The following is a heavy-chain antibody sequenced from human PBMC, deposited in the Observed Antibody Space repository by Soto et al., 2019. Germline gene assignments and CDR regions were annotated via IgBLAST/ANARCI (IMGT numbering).Heavy chain of an antibody. CDR1: GVTFSAYP. V-gene: IGHV3-23*01. CDR3: AKIMITGGIGY. CDR2: ITDIGSHI. J-gene: IGHJ4*02. Sequence: GGSLRLSCAASGVTFSAYPMTWVRQAPGKGLEWVSSITDIGSHIYHAASVKGRFSISRDNSKNTLYLQMNSLRAEDTAIYYCAKIMITGGIGYWGQGTLVTVSS. D-gene: IGHD3-16*01.